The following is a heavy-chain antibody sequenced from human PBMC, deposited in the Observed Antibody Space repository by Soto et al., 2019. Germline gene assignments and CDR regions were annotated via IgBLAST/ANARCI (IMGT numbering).Heavy chain of an antibody. D-gene: IGHD1-1*01. V-gene: IGHV1-3*01. Sequence: ASVXVSFKSYVYSFTIYAMHCFLQAPGQRLEWMGWINAGNGNTKYSQKFQGRVTITRDTSASTAYMELSSLRSEDTAVYYCERVYTKEQRGIFEPWGQGPLV. CDR3: ERVYTKEQRGIFEP. CDR2: INAGNGNT. J-gene: IGHJ5*02. CDR1: VYSFTIYA.